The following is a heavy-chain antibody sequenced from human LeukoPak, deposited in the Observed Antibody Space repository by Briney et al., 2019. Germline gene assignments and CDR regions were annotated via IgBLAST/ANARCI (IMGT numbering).Heavy chain of an antibody. CDR2: IHYSGST. CDR1: GGSISSYY. CDR3: ARDVRPLVYGFDI. V-gene: IGHV4-59*01. Sequence: PSETLSLTCTVSGGSISSYYWSWIRQPPGKGLEWIGYIHYSGSTNYNPSLKSRVTISVDTSKNQFSLNLTSVTAADTAVYYCARDVRPLVYGFDIWGQGTMVTVSS. J-gene: IGHJ3*02. D-gene: IGHD6-6*01.